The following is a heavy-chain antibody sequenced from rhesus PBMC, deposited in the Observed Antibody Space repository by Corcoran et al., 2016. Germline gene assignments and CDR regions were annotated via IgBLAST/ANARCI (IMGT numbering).Heavy chain of an antibody. CDR1: GFTFRTYG. CDR3: AKDHGGRYPED. D-gene: IGHD4-29*01. V-gene: IGHV3S5*01. J-gene: IGHJ4*01. Sequence: EVQLVETGGGLVKPGGCRHLCCSACGFTFRTYGMNWVRQAPGKGLEWVSTISDTGGNTYYADSVKGRFTISRDNSKNTLSLQMNSLRTEDTAVYFCAKDHGGRYPEDWGQGVLVTVSS. CDR2: ISDTGGNT.